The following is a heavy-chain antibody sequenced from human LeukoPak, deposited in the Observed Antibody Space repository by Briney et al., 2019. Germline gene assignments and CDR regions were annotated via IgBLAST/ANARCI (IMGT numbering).Heavy chain of an antibody. V-gene: IGHV1-18*01. J-gene: IGHJ4*02. CDR2: ISAYNGNT. CDR1: GYTFTSYG. D-gene: IGHD6-13*01. CDR3: ARDRRRAAEYDY. Sequence: ASVKVSCKASGYTFTSYGISWVRQAPGQGLEWMGWISAYNGNTNYAQKFQGRVTMTRDTSTSTVYMELSSLRSEDTAVYYCARDRRRAAEYDYWGQGTLVTVSS.